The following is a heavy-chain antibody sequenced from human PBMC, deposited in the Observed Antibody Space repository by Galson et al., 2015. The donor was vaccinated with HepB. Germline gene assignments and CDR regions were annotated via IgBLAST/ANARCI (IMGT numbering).Heavy chain of an antibody. CDR2: IYYSGST. J-gene: IGHJ3*02. CDR3: ARPENYDYGDFGAFDI. Sequence: TLSLTCTVSGGSISSYYWSWIRQPPGKGLEWIGYIYYSGSTNYNPSLKSRVTISVDTSKNQFSLKLSSVTAADTAVYYCARPENYDYGDFGAFDIWGQGTMVTVSS. CDR1: GGSISSYY. V-gene: IGHV4-59*08. D-gene: IGHD4-17*01.